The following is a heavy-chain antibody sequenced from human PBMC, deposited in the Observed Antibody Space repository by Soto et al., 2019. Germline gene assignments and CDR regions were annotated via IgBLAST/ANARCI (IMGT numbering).Heavy chain of an antibody. CDR3: ARENPYYYGSGSHPIDY. Sequence: PSETLSLTCTVSCGSISSGGYYWSWIRQHPGKGLEWIGYIYYSGSTYYNPSLKSRVTISVDTSKNQFSLKLSSVTAADTAVYYCARENPYYYGSGSHPIDYWGQGTLVTVPQ. CDR1: CGSISSGGYY. J-gene: IGHJ4*02. V-gene: IGHV4-31*03. D-gene: IGHD3-10*01. CDR2: IYYSGST.